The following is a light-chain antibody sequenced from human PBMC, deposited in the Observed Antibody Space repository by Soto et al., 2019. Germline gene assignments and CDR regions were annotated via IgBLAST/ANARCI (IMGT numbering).Light chain of an antibody. J-gene: IGLJ1*01. CDR3: SSYTSSSTLV. CDR2: DVS. CDR1: SSDVGGYNY. V-gene: IGLV2-14*01. Sequence: QSVLTQPASVSGSPGQSITISCTGTSSDVGGYNYVSWYQQHPGKAPKLMIYDVSNRPSGVSNRFSGSKSGNTASLTISGLQAEDEADYYCSSYTSSSTLVFGTGTKVIGL.